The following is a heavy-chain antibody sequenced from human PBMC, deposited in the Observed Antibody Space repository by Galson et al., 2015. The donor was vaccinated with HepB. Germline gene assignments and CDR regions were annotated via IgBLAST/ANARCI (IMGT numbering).Heavy chain of an antibody. CDR2: VYYTGTT. D-gene: IGHD3-16*01. J-gene: IGHJ4*02. V-gene: IGHV4-39*07. CDR1: GGSVSSRAVY. CDR3: TRGSSQLGLGY. Sequence: ETLSLTCTVSGGSVSSRAVYWGWLRQPPGKGLEWIGSVYYTGTTYYNPSLKSRVTISVDTSKNQFSLKLSYVTATDTAVYYCTRGSSQLGLGYWGRGTLVTVSS.